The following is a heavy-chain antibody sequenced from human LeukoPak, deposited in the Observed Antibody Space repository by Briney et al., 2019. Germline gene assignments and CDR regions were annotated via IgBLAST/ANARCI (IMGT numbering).Heavy chain of an antibody. J-gene: IGHJ4*02. CDR2: IKQDGREK. V-gene: IGHV3-7*01. D-gene: IGHD4-23*01. CDR1: GFTFTCCW. CDR3: ARVPGVTRYFDS. Sequence: QPGGSLRLSCAASGFTFTCCWMSWVRQTPGKGLEWVASIKQDGREKFYADSVKGRFTISRDNAKNSLYLQGNSLRAEDTAGYYCARVPGVTRYFDSWGQGILVTVSS.